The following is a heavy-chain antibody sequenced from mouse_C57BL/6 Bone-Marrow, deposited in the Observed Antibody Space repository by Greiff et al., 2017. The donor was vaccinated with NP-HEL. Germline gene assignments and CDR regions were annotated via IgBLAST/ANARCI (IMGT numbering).Heavy chain of an antibody. CDR1: GYTFTSYW. CDR3: ALYGSSYNYFDY. V-gene: IGHV1-55*01. J-gene: IGHJ2*01. Sequence: QVQLQQPGAELVKPGASVKMSCKASGYTFTSYWITWVKQRPGQGLEWIGDIYPGSGSTNYNEKFKSKATLTVDTSYSTAYMQLSSLTSEDSAVYYCALYGSSYNYFDYWGQGTTLTVSS. CDR2: IYPGSGST. D-gene: IGHD1-1*01.